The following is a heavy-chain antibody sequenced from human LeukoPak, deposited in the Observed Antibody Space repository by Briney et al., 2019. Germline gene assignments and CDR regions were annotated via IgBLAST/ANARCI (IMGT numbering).Heavy chain of an antibody. CDR1: GFTFSSYW. V-gene: IGHV3-7*04. CDR2: IKQDGSEK. D-gene: IGHD5-24*01. CDR3: ARAEEQRWGYVDY. J-gene: IGHJ4*02. Sequence: GGSLRLSCAASGFTFSSYWMTWVRQAPGKGLEWVANIKQDGSEKFYVDSVRGRFTISRDNAKNSLYLQMNSLGDEDTAVYYCARAEEQRWGYVDYWGQGILVTVSS.